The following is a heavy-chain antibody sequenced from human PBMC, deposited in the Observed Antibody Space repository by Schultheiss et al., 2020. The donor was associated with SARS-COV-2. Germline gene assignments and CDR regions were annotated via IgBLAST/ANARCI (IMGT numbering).Heavy chain of an antibody. D-gene: IGHD2-15*01. Sequence: SETLSLTCTVSGGSISSGGYYWSWIRQHPGKGLEWIGYIYYSGSTYYNPSLKSRVTISVDTSKNQFSLKLSSVTAADTAVYYCARAGGVCSGGSCYLYYYYGMDVWGQGTTVTVSS. CDR3: ARAGGVCSGGSCYLYYYYGMDV. J-gene: IGHJ6*02. CDR2: IYYSGST. CDR1: GGSISSGGYY. V-gene: IGHV4-31*03.